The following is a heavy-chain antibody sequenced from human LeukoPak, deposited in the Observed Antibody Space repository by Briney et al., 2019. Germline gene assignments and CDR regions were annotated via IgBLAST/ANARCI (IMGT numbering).Heavy chain of an antibody. CDR2: ISGTGVNI. V-gene: IGHV3-48*01. J-gene: IGHJ4*02. CDR1: GFRFTSYG. Sequence: GGSLRLSCTASGFRFTSYGMNWVRQAPGKGLEWVSYISGTGVNIDYANSVKGRFTISRDNSKNTLYLQMNSLRAEDTAVYYCARDTPSPLNYYDSSGPADYWGQGTLVTVSS. CDR3: ARDTPSPLNYYDSSGPADY. D-gene: IGHD3-22*01.